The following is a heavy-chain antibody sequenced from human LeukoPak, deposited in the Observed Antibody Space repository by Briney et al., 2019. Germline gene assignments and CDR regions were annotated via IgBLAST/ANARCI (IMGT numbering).Heavy chain of an antibody. CDR2: IYISGST. D-gene: IGHD3-10*01. V-gene: IGHV4-61*02. CDR1: GGSFSSGLYY. Sequence: SETLSLTCTVSGGSFSSGLYYWTWIRQPAGKGLEWIGRIYISGSTNYNPSLKSRVTISRDTSKNEFSLKLSSVTAADTAVYYCARHGTPLRYGSGNYYKGAPFDYWGQGTLVTVSS. J-gene: IGHJ4*02. CDR3: ARHGTPLRYGSGNYYKGAPFDY.